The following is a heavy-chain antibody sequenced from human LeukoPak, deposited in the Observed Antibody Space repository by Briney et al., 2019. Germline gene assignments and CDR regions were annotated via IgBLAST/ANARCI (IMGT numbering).Heavy chain of an antibody. CDR3: ARVRDDYTYFDC. J-gene: IGHJ4*02. CDR2: INSDGSRT. Sequence: GGSLRLSCAASGFTFSSYWMHWVRQAPGKGLMWVSRINSDGSRTTYADSVRGRFTISRDNAKSTLYLQMNSLRAEDTAVHYCARVRDDYTYFDCWGQGTLVTVSS. V-gene: IGHV3-74*01. D-gene: IGHD4-11*01. CDR1: GFTFSSYW.